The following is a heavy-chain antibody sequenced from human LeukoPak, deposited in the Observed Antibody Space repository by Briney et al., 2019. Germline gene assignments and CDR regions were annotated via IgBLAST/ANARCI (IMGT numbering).Heavy chain of an antibody. CDR2: IYYSGST. D-gene: IGHD3-22*01. J-gene: IGHJ4*02. CDR3: ARRNYFDSSGYTY. Sequence: SETLSLTCTVSGGSINSSSYYWGWIGQPPGKGLEWIGSIYYSGSTYYNPSLKSRVTISVDTSKNQFSLKLTSVTAADTAVYYCARRNYFDSSGYTYWGQGTLVTVSS. V-gene: IGHV4-39*01. CDR1: GGSINSSSYY.